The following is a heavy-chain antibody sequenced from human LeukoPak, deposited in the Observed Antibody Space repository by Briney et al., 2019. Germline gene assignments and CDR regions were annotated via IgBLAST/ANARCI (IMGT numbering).Heavy chain of an antibody. J-gene: IGHJ6*03. CDR1: GFSFSSYG. CDR3: AKDHGEFGYYYYMDV. Sequence: GGSLRLSCAASGFSFSSYGMYWVRQAPGKGLEWVAFIRYDGSNKYYADSVKGRFTISRDNSKNTLYLQMNSLRAEDTAVYYCAKDHGEFGYYYYMDVWGKGTTVTISS. V-gene: IGHV3-30*02. CDR2: IRYDGSNK. D-gene: IGHD3-10*01.